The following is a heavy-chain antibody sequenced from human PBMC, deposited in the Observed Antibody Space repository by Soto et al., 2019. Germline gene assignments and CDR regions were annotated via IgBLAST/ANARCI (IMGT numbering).Heavy chain of an antibody. CDR2: ISAYNGNT. CDR1: GYTFTNYG. Sequence: QVQLVQSGAEGKKPGASVKVSCKASGYTFTNYGIRWGRQAPGQGLEWMGWISAYNGNTKYAQKLQGRVTMTTDTSTSTSYIELRSLRSDDTSVYYCARDPEIFYYWGQGTLVTVSS. J-gene: IGHJ4*02. V-gene: IGHV1-18*01. CDR3: ARDPEIFYY.